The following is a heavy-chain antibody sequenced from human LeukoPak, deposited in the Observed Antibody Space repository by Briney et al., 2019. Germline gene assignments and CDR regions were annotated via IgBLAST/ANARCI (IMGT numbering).Heavy chain of an antibody. J-gene: IGHJ5*02. CDR1: GYSFTSYW. V-gene: IGHV5-51*01. D-gene: IGHD1-26*01. Sequence: GESLETSCKASGYSFTSYWIGWVRPMPGKGLEWMGIIYPGDSDTRYSPSFQGQVTISADKSISTAYLQWSSLKASDTAMYYCARVELPWNWFDPWGQGTLVTVSS. CDR2: IYPGDSDT. CDR3: ARVELPWNWFDP.